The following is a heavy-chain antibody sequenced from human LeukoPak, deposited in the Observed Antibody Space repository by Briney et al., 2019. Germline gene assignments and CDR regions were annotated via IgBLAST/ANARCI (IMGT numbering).Heavy chain of an antibody. CDR1: GFTFSSYA. V-gene: IGHV3-64*01. J-gene: IGHJ4*02. CDR3: ARRGSYYGDSMGY. Sequence: PGGSLRLSCAASGFTFSSYAMHWVRQAPGKGLEYVSAISSNGGSTYYANSMKGRFTISRDNSKNTLYLHMGSLRVEDMAVYYCARRGSYYGDSMGYWGQGTLVTVSS. CDR2: ISSNGGST. D-gene: IGHD1-26*01.